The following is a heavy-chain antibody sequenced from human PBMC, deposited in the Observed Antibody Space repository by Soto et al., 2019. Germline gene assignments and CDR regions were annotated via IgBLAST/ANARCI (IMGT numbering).Heavy chain of an antibody. J-gene: IGHJ6*01. CDR3: ARGNYDSVYHWNAMDV. V-gene: IGHV3-53*01. CDR1: GFSVSSNC. Sequence: GGSLRLSCAVSGFSVSSNCMTWVRQAPGKGLEWVSVIYRATNTDYADSVKGRFTISRDDSKNTLYLQMNSLRVEDTAVYYCARGNYDSVYHWNAMDVWGQGATVTASS. CDR2: IYRATNT. D-gene: IGHD3-22*01.